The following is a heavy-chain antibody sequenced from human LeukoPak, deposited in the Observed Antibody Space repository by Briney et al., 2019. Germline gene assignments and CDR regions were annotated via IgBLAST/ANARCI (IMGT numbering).Heavy chain of an antibody. Sequence: SETLSLTCTVSGGSISSYYWSWIRQPPGKGLEWIGYIYYSGSTNYNPSLKSRVTISVDTSKNQFSLKLSSVTAADTAVYYCARGSGGYDFWSGYYRPYNWFDPWGQGTLVTVSS. CDR1: GGSISSYY. CDR3: ARGSGGYDFWSGYYRPYNWFDP. J-gene: IGHJ5*02. D-gene: IGHD3-3*01. V-gene: IGHV4-59*12. CDR2: IYYSGST.